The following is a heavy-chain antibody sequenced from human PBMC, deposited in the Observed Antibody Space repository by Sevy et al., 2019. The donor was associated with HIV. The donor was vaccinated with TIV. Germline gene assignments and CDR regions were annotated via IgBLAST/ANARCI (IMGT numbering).Heavy chain of an antibody. CDR1: GDSVSSNSAA. CDR3: AREYCSSTSCYTNYYGMDV. D-gene: IGHD2-2*02. CDR2: TYYRSKWYN. V-gene: IGHV6-1*01. Sequence: SQTLSLTCAISGDSVSSNSAAWNWIRQSPSRGLEWLGRTYYRSKWYNDYAVSVKSRITINPDTSKNQFSLQLNSVTPEDTAVYYCAREYCSSTSCYTNYYGMDVWGQGTTVTVSS. J-gene: IGHJ6*02.